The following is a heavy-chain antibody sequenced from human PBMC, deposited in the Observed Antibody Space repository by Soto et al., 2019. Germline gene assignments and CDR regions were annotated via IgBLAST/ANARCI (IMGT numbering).Heavy chain of an antibody. CDR1: GFTFSRYW. J-gene: IGHJ4*02. Sequence: EVQLVESGGGLVQPGGSLRLSCAASGFTFSRYWMHWVRQAPGKGLLWVSRLTSDGSDTSYADSVKGRFTISRDNANNTLYLQMNSLRAEDTAVYYCARDGHDSGALDYWGQGTLVTVSS. D-gene: IGHD3-3*01. CDR2: LTSDGSDT. V-gene: IGHV3-74*01. CDR3: ARDGHDSGALDY.